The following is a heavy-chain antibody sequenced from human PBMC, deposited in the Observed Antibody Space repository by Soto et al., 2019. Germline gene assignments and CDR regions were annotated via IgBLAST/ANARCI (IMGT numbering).Heavy chain of an antibody. CDR2: ISAYNGNT. CDR3: AGDGIGAFDI. Sequence: QVQLVQSGVEVKKPGASVKVSCKASGYTFTSYGISWVRQTPGQGLVWMGWISAYNGNTNYAQKLQVRGNMTTDTSTSTAYMELRSLRSDATAVYYCAGDGIGAFDICGQGTMVAVSS. V-gene: IGHV1-18*01. CDR1: GYTFTSYG. J-gene: IGHJ3*02.